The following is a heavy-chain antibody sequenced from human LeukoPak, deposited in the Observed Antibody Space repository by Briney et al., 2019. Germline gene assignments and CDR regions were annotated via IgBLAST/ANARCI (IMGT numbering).Heavy chain of an antibody. CDR3: ARNGDLCIDY. J-gene: IGHJ4*02. D-gene: IGHD4-17*01. V-gene: IGHV4-34*01. Sequence: SETLSLTCAVYGGSFSDYYWNWIRQPPGKGLEWIGEINHGGGTKYNPSLKSRVTISVDESKNQFSLKLSSVTAADTAVYYCARNGDLCIDYWGQGTLVTVSS. CDR2: INHGGGT. CDR1: GGSFSDYY.